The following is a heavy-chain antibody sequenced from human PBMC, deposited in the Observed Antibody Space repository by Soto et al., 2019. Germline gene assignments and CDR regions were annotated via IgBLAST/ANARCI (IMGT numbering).Heavy chain of an antibody. J-gene: IGHJ4*02. CDR3: ATGTYYDILTGYPAFDY. D-gene: IGHD3-9*01. Sequence: GGSLRLSCAASGFTLSSYGMHWVRQAPGKGLEWVAVISYDGSNKYYADSVKGRFTISRDNSKNTLYLQMNSLRAEDTAVYYCATGTYYDILTGYPAFDYWGQGTLVTVSS. V-gene: IGHV3-30*03. CDR2: ISYDGSNK. CDR1: GFTLSSYG.